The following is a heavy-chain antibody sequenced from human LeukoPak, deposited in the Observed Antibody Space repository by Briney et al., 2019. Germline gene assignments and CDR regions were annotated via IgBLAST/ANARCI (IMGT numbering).Heavy chain of an antibody. Sequence: GGSLRLSCAASGITFSGYGMHWVRQAPGKGLEWVAVISYDGSNKYYADSVKGRFTISRDNSKNTLYLQMNSLRAEDTAVYYCAKVVVAAVSDPWGQGTLVTVSS. CDR1: GITFSGYG. D-gene: IGHD2-15*01. CDR3: AKVVVAAVSDP. CDR2: ISYDGSNK. V-gene: IGHV3-30*18. J-gene: IGHJ5*02.